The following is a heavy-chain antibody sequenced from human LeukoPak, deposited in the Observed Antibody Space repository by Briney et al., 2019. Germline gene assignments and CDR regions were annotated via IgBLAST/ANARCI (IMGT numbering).Heavy chain of an antibody. CDR1: GFTFSTYA. CDR3: AKDHKANSGSATLFDF. J-gene: IGHJ4*02. D-gene: IGHD1-26*01. CDR2: FSGSGGST. Sequence: PGGSLRLSCAASGFTFSTYAMNWVRQAPGKGLEWVSGFSGSGGSTYYADSVKGRFTISRDNSKNTLYLQLNSLRAEDRAIYYCAKDHKANSGSATLFDFWGQGTLVTVSS. V-gene: IGHV3-23*01.